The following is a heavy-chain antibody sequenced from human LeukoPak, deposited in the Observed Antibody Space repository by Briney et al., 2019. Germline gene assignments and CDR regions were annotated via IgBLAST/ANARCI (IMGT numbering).Heavy chain of an antibody. V-gene: IGHV3-74*01. CDR2: IRSDGTST. Sequence: GGSLRLSCAASGFTFSNYWMHWVRQGPGKGLVWVSRIRSDGTSTSYADSVKGRFTISRDNSKNTLYLQMNSLRAEDTAVYYCAKGSYYFDYWGQGTLVTVSS. D-gene: IGHD1-26*01. J-gene: IGHJ4*02. CDR1: GFTFSNYW. CDR3: AKGSYYFDY.